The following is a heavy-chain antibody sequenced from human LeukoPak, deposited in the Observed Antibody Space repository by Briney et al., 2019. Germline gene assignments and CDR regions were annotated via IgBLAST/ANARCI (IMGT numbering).Heavy chain of an antibody. CDR3: TTNPGTWGDF. CDR2: IKSETNGGTA. V-gene: IGHV3-15*07. J-gene: IGHJ4*02. Sequence: GGSLRLSCAASGLTFSNAWMNWVRQAPGKGLEWVAHIKSETNGGTADYAAAVEGRFTISRDDSKNTLYLQMNSLRIEDTAVYFCTTNPGTWGDFWGQGSLVTVSS. CDR1: GLTFSNAW. D-gene: IGHD7-27*01.